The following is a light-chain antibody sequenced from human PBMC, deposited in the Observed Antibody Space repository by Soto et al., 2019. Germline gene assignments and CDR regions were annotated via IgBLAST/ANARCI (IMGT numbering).Light chain of an antibody. CDR3: QQADSFPLT. Sequence: DIQMTQSPSSVSASVGDRVIITCRASQGISNWLAWYQQKPGEAPKLLIYAASRLHSSVPSRFSGSGSGTDFTLTISGLQPDDFATYSCQQADSFPLTVGGGTKVDFK. J-gene: IGKJ4*01. CDR2: AAS. V-gene: IGKV1D-12*01. CDR1: QGISNW.